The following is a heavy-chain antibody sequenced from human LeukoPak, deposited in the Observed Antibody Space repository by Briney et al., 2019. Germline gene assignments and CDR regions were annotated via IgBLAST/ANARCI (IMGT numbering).Heavy chain of an antibody. Sequence: PSETLSLTCTVSGGSISSGDYYWSWIRQPPGKGLEWIGYIYYSGSTYYNPSLKSRVTISVDTSKNQFSLKLSSVTAADTAVYYCARGMSMVRGVIGDWGQGTPVTVSS. CDR2: IYYSGST. CDR1: GGSISSGDYY. CDR3: ARGMSMVRGVIGD. J-gene: IGHJ4*02. V-gene: IGHV4-30-4*01. D-gene: IGHD3-10*01.